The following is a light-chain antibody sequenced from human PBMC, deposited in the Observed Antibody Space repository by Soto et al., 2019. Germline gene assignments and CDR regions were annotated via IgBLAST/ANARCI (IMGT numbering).Light chain of an antibody. J-gene: IGLJ1*01. V-gene: IGLV2-14*01. CDR3: SSYTSSSSVV. Sequence: QSALTQPASVSGSPGQSITISCTGTSSDVGGYNYVSWYQQHPGKAPKLMIYDVSNRPSGVSNRFSGSKSGNTASLTISGLQAEDEADYYCSSYTSSSSVVFGTGTSSPS. CDR2: DVS. CDR1: SSDVGGYNY.